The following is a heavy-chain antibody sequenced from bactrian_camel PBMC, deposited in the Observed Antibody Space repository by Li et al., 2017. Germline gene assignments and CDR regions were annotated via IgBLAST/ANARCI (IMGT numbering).Heavy chain of an antibody. CDR3: AKVSGATGVDNGAYYAPDY. Sequence: HVQLVESGGGSVQAGGSLRLSCVYSGYTGRSSCMGWFRQAPGKAREGVAAIFTTSSSTYYADSVKGRFTISTDNAKNSLYLQLNSLRTVDTAMYYCAKVSGATGVDNGAYYAPDYWGQGTQVTVS. CDR1: GYTGRSSC. D-gene: IGHD1*01. J-gene: IGHJ4*01. CDR2: IFTTSSST. V-gene: IGHV3S1*01.